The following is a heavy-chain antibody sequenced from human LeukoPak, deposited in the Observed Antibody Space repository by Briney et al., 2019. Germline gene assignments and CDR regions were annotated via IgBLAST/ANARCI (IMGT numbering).Heavy chain of an antibody. J-gene: IGHJ4*02. CDR2: IYHSGST. D-gene: IGHD6-19*01. Sequence: PSETLSLTCAVSGGSISSSNWWSWVRQPPGKGLEWIGEIYHSGSTNYNPSLKSRVTISVDKSKNQFSLKLSSVTAADTAVYYCVRDGTGDSSGWHLWGQGTLVTVSS. CDR1: GGSISSSNW. V-gene: IGHV4-4*02. CDR3: VRDGTGDSSGWHL.